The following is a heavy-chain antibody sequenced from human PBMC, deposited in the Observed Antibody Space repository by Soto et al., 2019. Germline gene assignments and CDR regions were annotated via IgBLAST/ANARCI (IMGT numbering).Heavy chain of an antibody. J-gene: IGHJ4*02. D-gene: IGHD3-3*01. CDR2: IYYSGST. CDR3: ARVYYDFWSGYYTWYFDY. CDR1: GGSISSYY. V-gene: IGHV4-59*01. Sequence: SETLYLTCTVSGGSISSYYWSWIRQPPGKGLEWIGYIYYSGSTNYNPSLKSRVTISVDTSKNQFSLKLSSVTAADTAVYYCARVYYDFWSGYYTWYFDYWGQGTLVTVSS.